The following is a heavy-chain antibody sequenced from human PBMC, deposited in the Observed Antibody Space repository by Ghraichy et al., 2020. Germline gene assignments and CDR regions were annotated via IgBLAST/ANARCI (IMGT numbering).Heavy chain of an antibody. D-gene: IGHD1-7*01. CDR3: ARDSRSGTELFDY. V-gene: IGHV4-4*02. CDR2: IYHSGST. Sequence: SETLSLTCAVSGGSISSSNWWSWVRQPPGKGLEWIGEIYHSGSTNYNPSLKSRVTISVDKSKNQFSLKLSSVTAADTAVYYCARDSRSGTELFDYWGQGTLVTVSS. J-gene: IGHJ4*02. CDR1: GGSISSSNW.